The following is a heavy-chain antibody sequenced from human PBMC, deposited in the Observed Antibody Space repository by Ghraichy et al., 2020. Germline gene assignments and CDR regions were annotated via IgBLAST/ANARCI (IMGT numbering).Heavy chain of an antibody. D-gene: IGHD3-22*01. CDR3: AREHHYYDSSGLYSPNYYYGMDV. CDR1: GYTFTSYG. J-gene: IGHJ6*02. V-gene: IGHV1-18*01. CDR2: ISAYNGNT. Sequence: ASVKVSCKASGYTFTSYGISWVRQAPGQGLEWMGWISAYNGNTNYAQKLQGRVTMTTDTSTSTAYMELRSLRSDDTAVYYCAREHHYYDSSGLYSPNYYYGMDVWGQGTTVTVSS.